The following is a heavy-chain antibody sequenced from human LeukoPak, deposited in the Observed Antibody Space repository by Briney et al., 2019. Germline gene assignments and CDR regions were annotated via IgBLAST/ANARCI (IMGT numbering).Heavy chain of an antibody. Sequence: SETLSLTCTVSGGSISSYYWSWIRQPPGKGLEWIGYIYYSGSTNYNPSLKSRLTISVDTSKNQFSLKLSSVTAADTAVYFCATHNPPMRRHVNDSSGYSFDYWGQGTLVTVSS. CDR1: GGSISSYY. CDR2: IYYSGST. J-gene: IGHJ4*02. V-gene: IGHV4-59*08. D-gene: IGHD3-22*01. CDR3: ATHNPPMRRHVNDSSGYSFDY.